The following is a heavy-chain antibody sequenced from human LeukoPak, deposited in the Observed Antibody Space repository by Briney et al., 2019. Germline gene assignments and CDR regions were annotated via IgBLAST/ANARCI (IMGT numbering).Heavy chain of an antibody. D-gene: IGHD6-13*01. Sequence: PSETLSLTCTVSGGSISTNYWSWIRQPPGKGLEWIGHINYSGSTNYNPSLKSRVTISVDTSKNQFSLNLSSVTAADTAVYYCARHGSSRWSTFYFDYWGQGTLVTVSS. V-gene: IGHV4-59*08. CDR3: ARHGSSRWSTFYFDY. CDR2: INYSGST. CDR1: GGSISTNY. J-gene: IGHJ4*02.